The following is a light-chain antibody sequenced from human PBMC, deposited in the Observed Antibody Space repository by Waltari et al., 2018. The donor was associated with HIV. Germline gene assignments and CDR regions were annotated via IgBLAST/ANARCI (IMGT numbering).Light chain of an antibody. Sequence: QSALTQPASASGSPGQSITISCPGPSSAVGAYNIVPWYQQHPGKAPKLMIYEVSKRPSGVSNRFSGSKSGNTASLTISGLQAEDEADYYCCAYAGSTTYVIFGGGTKLTAL. CDR3: CAYAGSTTYVI. CDR2: EVS. V-gene: IGLV2-23*02. CDR1: SSAVGAYNI. J-gene: IGLJ2*01.